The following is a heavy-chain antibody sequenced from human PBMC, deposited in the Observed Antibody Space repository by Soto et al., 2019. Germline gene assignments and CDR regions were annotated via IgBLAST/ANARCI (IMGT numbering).Heavy chain of an antibody. CDR1: GGSISSGDYY. V-gene: IGHV4-30-4*01. Sequence: QVQLQESGPGLVKPSQTLSLTCTVSGGSISSGDYYWSWIRQPPGKGLEWIGYIYYSGSTYYNPPRTSRVTISVDTSKRQFALKLSSVTAADTAVYYCARANYDSSDLGLYYFDYWGQGTLVTVSS. D-gene: IGHD3-22*01. J-gene: IGHJ4*02. CDR2: IYYSGST. CDR3: ARANYDSSDLGLYYFDY.